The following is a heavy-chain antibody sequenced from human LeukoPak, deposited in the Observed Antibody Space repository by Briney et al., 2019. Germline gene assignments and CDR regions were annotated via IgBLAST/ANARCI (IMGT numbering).Heavy chain of an antibody. Sequence: ASVKVSCKASGYTFTGYYMHWVRQAPGQGLEWMGIINPSGGSTSYAQKFQGRVTMTRDTSTSTVYMELSSLRSEDTAVYYCARDGETTVITPRYFDYWGQRTLVTVSS. D-gene: IGHD4-23*01. CDR1: GYTFTGYY. V-gene: IGHV1-46*01. CDR3: ARDGETTVITPRYFDY. J-gene: IGHJ4*02. CDR2: INPSGGST.